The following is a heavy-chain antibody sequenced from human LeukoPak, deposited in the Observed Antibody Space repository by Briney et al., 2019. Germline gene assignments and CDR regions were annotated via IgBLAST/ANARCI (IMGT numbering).Heavy chain of an antibody. J-gene: IGHJ2*01. CDR2: ISGSSNFP. CDR1: GITFSDYY. D-gene: IGHD3-10*01. CDR3: ATLPRSDLYWYFDL. V-gene: IGHV3-11*03. Sequence: GGSLRLSRSASGITFSDYYMSWIRQAPGKGLEWVSYISGSSNFPNYADSVKGRFTISRDNAKNSLYLQMNSLRAEDTAVYYCATLPRSDLYWYFDLWGRGTLVTVSS.